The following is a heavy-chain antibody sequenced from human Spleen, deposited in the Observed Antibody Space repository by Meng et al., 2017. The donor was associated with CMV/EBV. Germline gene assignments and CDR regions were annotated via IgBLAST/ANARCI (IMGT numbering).Heavy chain of an antibody. CDR2: ISGSGGST. V-gene: IGHV3-23*01. CDR1: GFTFSSYA. D-gene: IGHD6-6*01. Sequence: ETLSLTCAASGFTFSSYAMSWVRQAPGKGLEWVSAISGSGGSTYYADSVKGRFTISRDNSKNTLYLQMNSLRAEDTAVYYCAKGRRIIAACSLGYYYYYGMDVWGQGTTVTVSS. J-gene: IGHJ6*02. CDR3: AKGRRIIAACSLGYYYYYGMDV.